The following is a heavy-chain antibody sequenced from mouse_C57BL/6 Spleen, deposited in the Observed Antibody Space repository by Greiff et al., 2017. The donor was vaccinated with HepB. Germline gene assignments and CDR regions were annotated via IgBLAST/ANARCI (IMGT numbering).Heavy chain of an antibody. CDR2: IDPETGGT. Sequence: QVQLQQSGAELVRPGASVTLSCKASGYTFTDYEMHWVKQTPVHGLEWIGAIDPETGGTAYNQKFKGKAILTADKSSSTAYMELRSLTSEDSAVYYCTRSPYYDYDRCFDVWGTGTTVTVSS. V-gene: IGHV1-15*01. D-gene: IGHD2-4*01. J-gene: IGHJ1*03. CDR3: TRSPYYDYDRCFDV. CDR1: GYTFTDYE.